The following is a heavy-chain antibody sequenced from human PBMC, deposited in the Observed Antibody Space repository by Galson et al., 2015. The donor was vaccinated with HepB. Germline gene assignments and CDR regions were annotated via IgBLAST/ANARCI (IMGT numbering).Heavy chain of an antibody. V-gene: IGHV5-51*01. CDR3: VRHNNWAFDY. J-gene: IGHJ4*02. CDR2: IHPGNYDT. Sequence: QSGAEVKKPGESLKISCTGSGYSFTTYWIGWVRQMPGKGLEWMGIIHPGNYDTRYSPSFQGQVTFSGDRSISPAYLQWSSLKASDTAMYYCVRHNNWAFDYWSQGTLVTVSS. D-gene: IGHD1-1*01. CDR1: GYSFTTYW.